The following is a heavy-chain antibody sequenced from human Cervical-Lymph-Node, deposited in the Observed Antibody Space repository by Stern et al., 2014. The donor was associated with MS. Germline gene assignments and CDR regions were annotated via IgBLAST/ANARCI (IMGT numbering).Heavy chain of an antibody. Sequence: QVQLVQPGAEVRKPGASVKVSCKASGYTFPNYYLHWVRQAPGQGLEWMGMTNPSGGSPSYAEKFQGKITMTRDSSTSTVYMELSSLTSEDTALYYCTRARYHYDSSGYFYFFDFWGQGTPVTVSS. CDR3: TRARYHYDSSGYFYFFDF. V-gene: IGHV1-46*01. J-gene: IGHJ5*01. CDR2: TNPSGGSP. D-gene: IGHD3-22*01. CDR1: GYTFPNYY.